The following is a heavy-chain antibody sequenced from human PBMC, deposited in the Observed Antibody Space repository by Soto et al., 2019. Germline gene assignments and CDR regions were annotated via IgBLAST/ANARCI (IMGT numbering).Heavy chain of an antibody. V-gene: IGHV2-5*02. D-gene: IGHD5-12*01. CDR3: AHIDPEIVTVGGHGGFDY. J-gene: IGHJ4*02. CDR2: IYWDDDK. CDR1: GFSLTSGVG. Sequence: QITLKESGPTLVRPPQTLTLTCTFSGFSLTSGVGVGWIRQPPGKALEWLALIYWDDDKRYSPSLKNRLTITKDTSKNQVVLTMTNVGPVDTATYFCAHIDPEIVTVGGHGGFDYWGQETLVTVSS.